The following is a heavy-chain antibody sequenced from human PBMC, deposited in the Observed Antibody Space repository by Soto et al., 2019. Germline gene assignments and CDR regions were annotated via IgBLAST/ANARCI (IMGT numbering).Heavy chain of an antibody. D-gene: IGHD3-16*01. Sequence: PSETLPSPALSLVAPSAVVVTTGAWIRQSPGRGLEWIASIYYTGSTYHNPSLKSRITISVDTSKDQFSLNLTSVTAADTAVYYCARHGLTAYMVYYFDFWGQGTLVTVSS. CDR1: VAPSAVVVTT. J-gene: IGHJ4*02. CDR3: ARHGLTAYMVYYFDF. CDR2: IYYTGST. V-gene: IGHV4-39*01.